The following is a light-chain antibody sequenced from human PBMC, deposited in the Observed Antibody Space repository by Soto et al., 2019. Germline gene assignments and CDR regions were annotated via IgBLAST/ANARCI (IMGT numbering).Light chain of an antibody. CDR1: SSDVGAYTY. CDR2: DVS. V-gene: IGLV2-11*01. J-gene: IGLJ1*01. Sequence: QSALTQPRSVSGSPGQSVTISCTGASSDVGAYTYVSWYQQHPGKAPRLMIFDVSERPSGVPDRFSGSKSGNTASLTISGLQVEDEADYYCCSYAGNYTDVFGTGTKLTVL. CDR3: CSYAGNYTDV.